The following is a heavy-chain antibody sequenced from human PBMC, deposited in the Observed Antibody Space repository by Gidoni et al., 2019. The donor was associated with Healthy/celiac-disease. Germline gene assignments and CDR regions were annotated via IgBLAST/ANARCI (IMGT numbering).Heavy chain of an antibody. CDR3: AKCGTSSYGLSRDAFDI. D-gene: IGHD5-18*01. CDR1: VFTFSSYA. J-gene: IGHJ3*02. Sequence: EVQLLESGGGLVQPGGSLRLSCAASVFTFSSYAMSWVRQAPGKGLEWVSAISGSGGSTYYADSVKGRFTISRDNSKNTLYLQMNSLRAEDTAVYYCAKCGTSSYGLSRDAFDIWGQGTMVTVSS. V-gene: IGHV3-23*01. CDR2: ISGSGGST.